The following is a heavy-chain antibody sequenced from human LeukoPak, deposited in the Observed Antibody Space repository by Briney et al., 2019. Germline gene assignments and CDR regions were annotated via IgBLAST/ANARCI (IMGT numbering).Heavy chain of an antibody. CDR3: ARTGSLLARGRSTIFGVDFDY. Sequence: PSETLSLTCTVSGGSISSSSYYWGWIRQPPGKGLEWIVSIYYSGSTYYNPSLKSRVTISVDTSKNQFSLKLSSVTAADTAVYYCARTGSLLARGRSTIFGVDFDYWGQGTLVTVSS. D-gene: IGHD3-3*01. V-gene: IGHV4-39*01. CDR1: GGSISSSSYY. CDR2: IYYSGST. J-gene: IGHJ4*02.